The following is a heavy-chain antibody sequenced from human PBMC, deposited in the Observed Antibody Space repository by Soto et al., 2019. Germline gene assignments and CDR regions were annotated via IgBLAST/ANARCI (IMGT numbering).Heavy chain of an antibody. D-gene: IGHD1-26*01. V-gene: IGHV3-23*05. Sequence: EVQLLESGGGLVQPGGSLRLSCAASGLTFASYAMTWVRQAPGKGLEWVSAISGGGTGTYYADSVKGRFAISRDNSKNTLFLQMNNLRAEDTAVYYCANLLSAGSRKVLSVDSWGQGTLVTVSS. CDR2: ISGGGTGT. CDR1: GLTFASYA. CDR3: ANLLSAGSRKVLSVDS. J-gene: IGHJ4*02.